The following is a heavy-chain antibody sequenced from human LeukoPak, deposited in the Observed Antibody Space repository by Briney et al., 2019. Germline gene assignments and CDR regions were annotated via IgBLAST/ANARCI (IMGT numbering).Heavy chain of an antibody. CDR1: GGSISSYY. V-gene: IGHV4-59*06. J-gene: IGHJ4*02. D-gene: IGHD5-12*01. Sequence: SETLSLTCTVSGGSISSYYWSWIRKPPGRGLEWIGYIYYSGSAYYNPSLKSRVTISVDTSKNQFSLKLSSVTAADTAVYYCARSIRGYTRLDFDYWGQGTLVTVSS. CDR2: IYYSGSA. CDR3: ARSIRGYTRLDFDY.